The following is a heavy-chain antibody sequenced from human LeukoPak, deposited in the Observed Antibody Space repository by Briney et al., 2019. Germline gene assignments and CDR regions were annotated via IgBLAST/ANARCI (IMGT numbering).Heavy chain of an antibody. V-gene: IGHV1-8*01. CDR1: GYTFTSYD. J-gene: IGHJ5*02. D-gene: IGHD6-13*01. Sequence: ASVKVSCKASGYTFTSYDINWVRQATGQGLEWLGWMNPSSGNTGYAQKFQGRVTMTRDTSISTAYMELSSLRSEDTAVYYCARVALQLVHVVGSWFDPWGQGTLVTVSS. CDR2: MNPSSGNT. CDR3: ARVALQLVHVVGSWFDP.